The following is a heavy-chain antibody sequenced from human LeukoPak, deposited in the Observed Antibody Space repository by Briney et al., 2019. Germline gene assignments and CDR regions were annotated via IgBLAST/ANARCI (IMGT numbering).Heavy chain of an antibody. D-gene: IGHD6-19*01. Sequence: PSETLSLTCAVYGGSFSGYYWGWIRQPPGKGLEWIGEINHSGSTNYNPSLKSRVTISVDTSKNQFSLKLSSVTAADTAVYYCARGRSSGWYGDFDYWGQGTLVTVSS. CDR1: GGSFSGYY. J-gene: IGHJ4*02. V-gene: IGHV4-34*01. CDR2: INHSGST. CDR3: ARGRSSGWYGDFDY.